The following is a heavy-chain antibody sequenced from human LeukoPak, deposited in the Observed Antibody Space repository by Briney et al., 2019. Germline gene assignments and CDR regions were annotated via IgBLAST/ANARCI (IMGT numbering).Heavy chain of an antibody. CDR2: IYYSGST. Sequence: SETLSLTCTVSGGSLSSYYWSWIRQPPGKGLEWIGYIYYSGSTNYNPSLKSRVTISVATSKNQFSLKLSSVTAADTAVYYCASEATYYYGSGSDAFDIWGQGTMVTVSS. CDR1: GGSLSSYY. J-gene: IGHJ3*02. CDR3: ASEATYYYGSGSDAFDI. D-gene: IGHD3-10*01. V-gene: IGHV4-59*01.